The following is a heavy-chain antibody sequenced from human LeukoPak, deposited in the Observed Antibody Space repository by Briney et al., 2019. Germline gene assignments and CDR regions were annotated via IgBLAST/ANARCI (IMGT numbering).Heavy chain of an antibody. D-gene: IGHD2-2*02. J-gene: IGHJ3*02. CDR3: AGERYCSSTSCYTDDAFDI. CDR1: GGSFSGYY. CDR2: INHSGST. Sequence: SETLSLTCAVYGGSFSGYYWSWIRQPPGKGLEWIGEINHSGSTNYNPSLKSRVTISVDTSKNQFSLKLSSVTAADTAVYYCAGERYCSSTSCYTDDAFDIWGQGTMVTVSS. V-gene: IGHV4-34*01.